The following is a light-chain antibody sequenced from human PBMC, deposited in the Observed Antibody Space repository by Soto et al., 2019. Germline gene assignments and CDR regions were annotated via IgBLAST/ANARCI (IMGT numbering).Light chain of an antibody. J-gene: IGKJ1*01. CDR2: LAS. Sequence: DVEMTQSPSSLSASVGARVTITCRASQGISKYLAWYQQKPGKVPRLLIYLASTLQSGVPSRFSGSGSATAFILTISSLQPEDVATYYCQKYNTAPWTFGQGTKVEI. CDR1: QGISKY. CDR3: QKYNTAPWT. V-gene: IGKV1-27*01.